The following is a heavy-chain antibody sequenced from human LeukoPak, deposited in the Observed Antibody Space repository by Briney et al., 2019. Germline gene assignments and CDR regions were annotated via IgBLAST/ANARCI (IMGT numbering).Heavy chain of an antibody. V-gene: IGHV1-18*01. J-gene: IGHJ4*02. CDR3: ARGLWQWQMQTACDY. Sequence: GASVKVSCKASGYTFTSYGISWVRQAPGQGLEWMGWISAYNGNTNYAQKLQGRVTMTTDTSTSTAYMKLRSLRSDDTAVYYCARGLWQWQMQTACDYWGQGTLVTVSS. CDR1: GYTFTSYG. D-gene: IGHD6-19*01. CDR2: ISAYNGNT.